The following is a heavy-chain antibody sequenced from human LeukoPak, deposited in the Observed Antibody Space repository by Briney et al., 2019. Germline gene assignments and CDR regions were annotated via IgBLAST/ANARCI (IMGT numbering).Heavy chain of an antibody. D-gene: IGHD5-24*01. CDR2: ISSSSSYI. Sequence: GGSLRLSCAASGFTFSSYSMNWVRQAPGKGLEWVSSISSSSSYIYYADSVKGRFTISRDNAKNSLYLQMNSLRAEDTAVYYRAREGGGYNNRGFDYWGQGTLVTVSS. CDR3: AREGGGYNNRGFDY. J-gene: IGHJ4*02. CDR1: GFTFSSYS. V-gene: IGHV3-21*01.